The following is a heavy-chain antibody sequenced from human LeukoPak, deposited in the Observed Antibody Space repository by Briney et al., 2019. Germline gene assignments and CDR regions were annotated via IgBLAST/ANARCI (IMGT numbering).Heavy chain of an antibody. J-gene: IGHJ4*02. CDR2: IYHSGST. V-gene: IGHV4-30-2*01. CDR1: GGSISSGGYS. CDR3: ARLGYSENYFGY. Sequence: ASETLSLTCAVSGGSISSGGYSWSWIRQPPGKGLEWIGYIYHSGSTYYNPSLKSRVTISVDRSKNQFSLKLSSVTAADTAVYYCARLGYSENYFGYWGQGTLVTVSS. D-gene: IGHD5-12*01.